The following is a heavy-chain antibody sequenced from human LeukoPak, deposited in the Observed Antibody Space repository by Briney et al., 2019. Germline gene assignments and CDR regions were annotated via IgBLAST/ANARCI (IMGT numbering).Heavy chain of an antibody. CDR1: GFTFSDYV. CDR2: IWGADDKT. Sequence: GGSLRLSCVVSGFTFSDYVMTWVRQAPGKGLELVSGIWGADDKTVYGAAVKGRFTISRDNSKNTLYLQMNSLRADDTAVYYCAKTQGYYDAWGQGALVTVSS. V-gene: IGHV3-23*01. CDR3: AKTQGYYDA. J-gene: IGHJ5*02. D-gene: IGHD2-15*01.